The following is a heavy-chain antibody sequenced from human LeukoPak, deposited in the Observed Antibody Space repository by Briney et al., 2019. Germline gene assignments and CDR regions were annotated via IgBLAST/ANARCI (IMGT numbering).Heavy chain of an antibody. CDR3: AKDLSTTTVIHVGWFDP. CDR1: GFLFSSYE. J-gene: IGHJ5*02. V-gene: IGHV3-30*18. Sequence: GGSLRLSCAASGFLFSSYEMNWVRQAPGKGLEWVAVISYDGSNKYYADSVKGRFTISRDNSKNTLYLQMNSLRAEDTAVYYCAKDLSTTTVIHVGWFDPWGQGTLVTVSS. D-gene: IGHD4-11*01. CDR2: ISYDGSNK.